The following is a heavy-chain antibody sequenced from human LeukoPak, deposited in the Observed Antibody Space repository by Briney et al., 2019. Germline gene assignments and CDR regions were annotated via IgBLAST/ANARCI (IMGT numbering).Heavy chain of an antibody. V-gene: IGHV6-1*01. CDR3: ARDLYCSSYSCSFDF. CDR1: GDSVSSDGVA. D-gene: IGHD2-15*01. Sequence: SQTLSLTCAISGDSVSSDGVAWNWIRQSTSRGLEWLGRTYYRSQWYSDYAASVKSRITINPDTSKNQFSLQLNSVAPEDTAVYYCARDLYCSSYSCSFDFWGQGTLVTVSS. CDR2: TYYRSQWYS. J-gene: IGHJ4*02.